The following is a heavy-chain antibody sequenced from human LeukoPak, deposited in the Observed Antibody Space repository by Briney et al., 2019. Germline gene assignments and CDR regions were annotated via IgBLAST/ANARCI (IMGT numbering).Heavy chain of an antibody. J-gene: IGHJ3*02. CDR2: IYYSGGT. D-gene: IGHD1-7*01. CDR3: SRLRTTHDAFDI. V-gene: IGHV4-39*01. Sequence: SETLSLTCTVSGGTISSSSYYWDWIRQPPGERLEWIGSIYYSGGTYYNPSLNSRVTISVDTSKNQFSLKLSPVTAADTAVYYCSRLRTTHDAFDIWGQGTMVTVSS. CDR1: GGTISSSSYY.